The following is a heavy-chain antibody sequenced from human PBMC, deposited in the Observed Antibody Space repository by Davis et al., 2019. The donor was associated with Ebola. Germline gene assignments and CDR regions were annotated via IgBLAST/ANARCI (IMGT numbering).Heavy chain of an antibody. CDR3: ARVISPRRVWGGYEY. D-gene: IGHD5-12*01. V-gene: IGHV3-30*03. Sequence: GGSLRLSCAAPGFAFDDYGIHWVRQAPGKGLEWVAIVSFDETYKNYADSVKGRFTISKDNSKNTVSLQMNSLRLEDTAVYYCARVISPRRVWGGYEYWGQGSLVTVSS. J-gene: IGHJ4*02. CDR2: VSFDETYK. CDR1: GFAFDDYG.